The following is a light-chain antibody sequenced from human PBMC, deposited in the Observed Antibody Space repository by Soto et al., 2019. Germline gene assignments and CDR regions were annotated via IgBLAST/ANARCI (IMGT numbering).Light chain of an antibody. V-gene: IGKV1-27*01. Sequence: IQMTQSPSSLSASVGDRVTITCRASQDIYNYLAWYQQKPGKVPKLLIYAASTLQSGVPSRFSGSGSGTDFTLTISSLQPEDVATYYCQKYNSAPRTFGQGTKVEIK. CDR1: QDIYNY. CDR3: QKYNSAPRT. CDR2: AAS. J-gene: IGKJ1*01.